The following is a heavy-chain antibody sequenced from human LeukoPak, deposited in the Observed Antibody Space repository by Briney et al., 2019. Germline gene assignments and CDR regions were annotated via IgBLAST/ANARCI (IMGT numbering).Heavy chain of an antibody. D-gene: IGHD3-22*01. V-gene: IGHV3-23*01. CDR3: AKSDDSSGYYYGIVY. CDR2: ISGSGGST. Sequence: GGSLRLSCAASGFTFSSYAMSWVRQAPGKGLEWVSAISGSGGSTYYADSVKGRFTISRDNSKNTLYLQMNSLRAEDTAVYYCAKSDDSSGYYYGIVYWGQGTLVTVSS. J-gene: IGHJ4*02. CDR1: GFTFSSYA.